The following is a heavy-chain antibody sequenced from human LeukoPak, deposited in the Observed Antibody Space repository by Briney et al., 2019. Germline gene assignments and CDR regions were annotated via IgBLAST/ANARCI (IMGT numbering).Heavy chain of an antibody. Sequence: PSETLSLTCTVSGGSISSGSYYWSWIRQPAGKGLEWIGRIYTSGSTNYNPSLKSRVTISVDTSKNQFSLKLSSVTAADTAVYYCARAWYYYDSSGYYQLFDYWGQGILVTVSS. CDR3: ARAWYYYDSSGYYQLFDY. CDR1: GGSISSGSYY. D-gene: IGHD3-22*01. CDR2: IYTSGST. J-gene: IGHJ4*02. V-gene: IGHV4-61*02.